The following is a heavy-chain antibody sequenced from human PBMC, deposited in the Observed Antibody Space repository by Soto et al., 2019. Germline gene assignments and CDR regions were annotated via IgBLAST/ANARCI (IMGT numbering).Heavy chain of an antibody. Sequence: SLRLSCAASGFTFSSYSMNWVRQAPGKGLEWVSSISSSSSYIYSADSVKGRFTISRDNAKNSLYLQMKSLRAEDTAVYYCAREDYSKFDYWGQGTLVTVSS. CDR1: GFTFSSYS. D-gene: IGHD4-4*01. J-gene: IGHJ4*02. CDR3: AREDYSKFDY. V-gene: IGHV3-21*01. CDR2: ISSSSSYI.